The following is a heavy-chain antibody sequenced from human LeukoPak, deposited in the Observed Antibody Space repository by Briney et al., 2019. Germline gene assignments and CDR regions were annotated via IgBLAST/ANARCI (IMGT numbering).Heavy chain of an antibody. D-gene: IGHD3-3*01. CDR1: GFTFSSYG. CDR3: TNGPDTYYDFWSGYSPYMDV. Sequence: PGRSLRLSCAASGFTFSSYGMHWVRQAPGKGLEWVAVIWYDGSNKYYADSVKGRFTISRDNSKNTLYLQMSSLRAEDTAVYYCTNGPDTYYDFWSGYSPYMDVWGKGTTVTVSS. J-gene: IGHJ6*03. V-gene: IGHV3-33*06. CDR2: IWYDGSNK.